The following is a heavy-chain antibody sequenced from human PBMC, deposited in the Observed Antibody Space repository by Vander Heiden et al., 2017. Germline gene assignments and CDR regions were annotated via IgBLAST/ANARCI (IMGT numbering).Heavy chain of an antibody. D-gene: IGHD3-3*01. CDR1: GFTFTSSA. Sequence: QMQLVQSGPEVKKPGTSVKVSCKASGFTFTSSAVQWVRQARGQRIEWIGWIVVGSGNTNYAQKFQERVTITRDMSTSTAYMELSSLRSEDTAVYYCAALSGVVINSSDAFDIWGQGTMVTVSS. CDR3: AALSGVVINSSDAFDI. V-gene: IGHV1-58*01. J-gene: IGHJ3*02. CDR2: IVVGSGNT.